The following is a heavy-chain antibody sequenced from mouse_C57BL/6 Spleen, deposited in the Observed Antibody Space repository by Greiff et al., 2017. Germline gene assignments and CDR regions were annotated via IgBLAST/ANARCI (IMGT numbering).Heavy chain of an antibody. CDR3: AKTPSRGGYYAMDY. V-gene: IGHV2-5*01. CDR2: IWRGGST. Sequence: QVQLQQSGPGLVQPSQSLSITCTVSGFSLTSYGVHWVRQSPGKGLEWLGVIWRGGSTDYTAAFMSRLSITKDNSKSQVFFKMNSLQADDTAIYXCAKTPSRGGYYAMDYWGQGTSVTVSS. D-gene: IGHD6-1*01. CDR1: GFSLTSYG. J-gene: IGHJ4*01.